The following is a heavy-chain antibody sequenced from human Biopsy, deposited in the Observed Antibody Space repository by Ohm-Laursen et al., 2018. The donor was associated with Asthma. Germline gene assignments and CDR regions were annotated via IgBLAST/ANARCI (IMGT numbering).Heavy chain of an antibody. CDR2: IMTVFGTT. CDR3: ARCQVGYSSGWSLLLKKIYYSGMDV. CDR1: GGTFSNLA. V-gene: IGHV1-69*13. D-gene: IGHD6-19*01. Sequence: GASVKVSCNAPGGTFSNLATSWVRQAPGQGLEWLGGIMTVFGTTNYAQKFQGRVTITADESTSTAYMEVTSLRSEDTAIYYCARCQVGYSSGWSLLLKKIYYSGMDVWGQGTAVTVSS. J-gene: IGHJ6*02.